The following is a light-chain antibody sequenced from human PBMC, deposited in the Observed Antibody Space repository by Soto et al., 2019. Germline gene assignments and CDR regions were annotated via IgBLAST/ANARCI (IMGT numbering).Light chain of an antibody. V-gene: IGLV2-14*03. J-gene: IGLJ1*01. CDR2: DVS. CDR1: SSDVGGYNY. CDR3: SSYTSVSSPLYV. Sequence: QSALTQPASVSGSPGQSITISCTGTSSDVGGYNYVSWYQQYPGKAPKFMIYDVSYRPSGVSNRFSGSKSGNTASLTISGLQAEDEADYYCSSYTSVSSPLYVFGTGTKVTVL.